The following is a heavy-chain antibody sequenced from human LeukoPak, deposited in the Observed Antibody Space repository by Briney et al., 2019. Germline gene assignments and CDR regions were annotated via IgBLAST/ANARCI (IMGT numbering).Heavy chain of an antibody. D-gene: IGHD3-22*01. CDR1: GFSFSTHG. V-gene: IGHV3-23*01. J-gene: IGHJ4*02. CDR3: AKDRYYDNSDDHYESEK. CDR2: VSGGRGST. Sequence: GGSLRLSCVTSGFSFSTHGMSWVRQAPGKGLEWVAAVSGGRGSTHYADSVTGRSTISRDNSRNTLYLQMNSLRADDTAVYYCAKDRYYDNSDDHYESEKWGQGTLVTVSS.